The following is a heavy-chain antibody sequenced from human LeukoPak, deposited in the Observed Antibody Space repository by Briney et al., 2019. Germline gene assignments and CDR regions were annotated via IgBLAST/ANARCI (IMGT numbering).Heavy chain of an antibody. CDR2: ISAYNGNT. J-gene: IGHJ5*02. CDR1: GYTFTSYG. V-gene: IGHV1-18*04. Sequence: ASVKISCKASGYTFTSYGISWVRQAPGQGLEWMGWISAYNGNTNYAQRLQGRVTMTTDTSTSTAYMELRSLRSDDTAVYYCALIAAAGYFGPWGQGTLVTVSS. CDR3: ALIAAAGYFGP. D-gene: IGHD6-13*01.